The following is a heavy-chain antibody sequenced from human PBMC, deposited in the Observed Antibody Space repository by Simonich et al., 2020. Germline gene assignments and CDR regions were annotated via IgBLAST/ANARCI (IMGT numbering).Heavy chain of an antibody. V-gene: IGHV4-34*01. CDR1: GGSFSGYY. J-gene: IGHJ3*02. CDR2: INHSGRT. Sequence: QVQLQQWGAGLLKPSETLSPTCAVYGGSFSGYYWSGSRQPPGKGLGWIGEINHSGRTNYNPSLKIRVKISVATSKNQFSLKLSSVTAADTAVYYCARHSSPISGAFDIWGQGTMVTVSS. D-gene: IGHD2-2*02. CDR3: ARHSSPISGAFDI.